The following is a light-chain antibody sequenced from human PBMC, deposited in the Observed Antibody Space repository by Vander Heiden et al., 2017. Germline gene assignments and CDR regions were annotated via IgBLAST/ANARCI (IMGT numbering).Light chain of an antibody. CDR1: KLGDKY. Sequence: SYELTHPPSVSVTPGQPASITCSGDKLGDKYACWCQQKPGQSPVLVMYQDSKRPSGIPERFSGSNSGNTATLTISGTQAMDEADYYCQAWDSSTFWVFGGGTKLTVL. V-gene: IGLV3-1*01. CDR3: QAWDSSTFWV. J-gene: IGLJ3*02. CDR2: QDS.